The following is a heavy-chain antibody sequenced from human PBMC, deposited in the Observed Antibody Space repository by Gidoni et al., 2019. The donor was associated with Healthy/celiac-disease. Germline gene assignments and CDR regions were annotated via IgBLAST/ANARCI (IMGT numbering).Heavy chain of an antibody. CDR3: ARDSDTYYYDSSGQTYYFDY. Sequence: EVQLVESGGGLVQPGASLRLSCSASGFTFSSYWLSWVSQAPGKGLEWVANIKQDGSEKYYVDSVKGRFTISRDNAKNSLYLQMNSLRAEDTAVYYCARDSDTYYYDSSGQTYYFDYWGQGTLVTVSS. D-gene: IGHD3-22*01. CDR1: GFTFSSYW. CDR2: IKQDGSEK. J-gene: IGHJ4*02. V-gene: IGHV3-7*03.